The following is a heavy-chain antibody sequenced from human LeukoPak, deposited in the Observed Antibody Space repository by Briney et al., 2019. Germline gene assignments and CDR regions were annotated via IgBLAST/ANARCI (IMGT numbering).Heavy chain of an antibody. CDR3: ARLLFRFDY. J-gene: IGHJ4*02. Sequence: SETLSLTCTASGGSISSSSYYWGWIRQPPGKGLEWIGSIYYSGSTYYNPSLKSRVTISVDTSKNQFSLKLSSVTAADTAVYYCARLLFRFDYWGQGTLVTVSS. D-gene: IGHD2-15*01. CDR1: GGSISSSSYY. V-gene: IGHV4-39*01. CDR2: IYYSGST.